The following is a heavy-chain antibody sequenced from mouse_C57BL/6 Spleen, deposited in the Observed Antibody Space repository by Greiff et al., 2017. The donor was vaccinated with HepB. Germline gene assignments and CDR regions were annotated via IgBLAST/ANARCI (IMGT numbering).Heavy chain of an antibody. V-gene: IGHV1-15*01. J-gene: IGHJ3*01. CDR1: GYTFTDYE. CDR3: TRSQFITTVVGRAWFAY. D-gene: IGHD1-1*01. CDR2: IDPETGGT. Sequence: QVQLQQSGAELVRPGASVTLSCKASGYTFTDYEMHWVKQTPVHGLEWIGAIDPETGGTAYNQKFKGKAILTADKSSSTAYLELRSLTSEDSAVYYCTRSQFITTVVGRAWFAYWGQGTLVTVSA.